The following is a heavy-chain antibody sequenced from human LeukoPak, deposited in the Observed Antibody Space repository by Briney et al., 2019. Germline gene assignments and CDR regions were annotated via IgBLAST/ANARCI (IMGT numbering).Heavy chain of an antibody. D-gene: IGHD3-22*01. V-gene: IGHV3-23*01. Sequence: PGGSLRLSCTTSGFTFSNFAMSWVRQAPGEGLGWVSIISGSGADTFYTDSVKGRFTISRDNSKNTLYLQMNSLRAEDTAVYYCAKGSYYDSSGSFYFDYWGQGTLVTVSS. CDR2: ISGSGADT. CDR3: AKGSYYDSSGSFYFDY. J-gene: IGHJ4*02. CDR1: GFTFSNFA.